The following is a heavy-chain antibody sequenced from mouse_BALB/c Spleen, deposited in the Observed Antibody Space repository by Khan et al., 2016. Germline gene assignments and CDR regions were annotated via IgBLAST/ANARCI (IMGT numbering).Heavy chain of an antibody. Sequence: QIQLVQSGPELKKPGETVKISCKASGYTFTDYSMHWVKQAPGKGLKWMGWINTETGEPTYADDFKGRFAFSLETSASTAYLQINNLKNEDTATYFCARGDYGAMDYWGQGTSVTVSS. J-gene: IGHJ4*01. CDR3: ARGDYGAMDY. CDR2: INTETGEP. D-gene: IGHD2-13*01. V-gene: IGHV9-2-1*01. CDR1: GYTFTDYS.